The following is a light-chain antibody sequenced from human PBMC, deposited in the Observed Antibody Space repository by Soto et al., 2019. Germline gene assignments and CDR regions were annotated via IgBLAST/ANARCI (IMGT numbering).Light chain of an antibody. CDR1: SIDVGGYNY. CDR3: SSYTGSAALVI. CDR2: DVS. J-gene: IGLJ2*01. Sequence: QSALTQPASVSGSLGQSITISCTGTSIDVGGYNYVSWYQQHPGQAPKLLIYDVSHRPSGISYRFSGSKSGNTASLTISGLQAEDGADYYCSSYTGSAALVIFGGGTKLTVL. V-gene: IGLV2-14*03.